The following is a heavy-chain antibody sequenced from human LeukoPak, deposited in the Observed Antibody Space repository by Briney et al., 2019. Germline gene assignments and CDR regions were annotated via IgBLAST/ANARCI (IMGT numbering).Heavy chain of an antibody. Sequence: ASVKVSCKASGYTFTGYYMHWVRQAPGQGREWMGWINPNSGGTNYAQKFQGRVTMTRDTSISTAYMELSRLRSEDTAVYYCARGGAYYYDSSGYYWFDPWGQGTLVTVSS. CDR2: INPNSGGT. D-gene: IGHD3-22*01. V-gene: IGHV1-2*02. J-gene: IGHJ5*02. CDR1: GYTFTGYY. CDR3: ARGGAYYYDSSGYYWFDP.